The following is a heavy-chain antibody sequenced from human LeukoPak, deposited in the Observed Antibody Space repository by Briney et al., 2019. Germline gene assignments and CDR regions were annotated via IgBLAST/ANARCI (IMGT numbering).Heavy chain of an antibody. CDR3: ARGIVDEGLD. J-gene: IGHJ4*02. CDR1: GFTLSNYW. D-gene: IGHD2-15*01. CDR2: INSDGSST. Sequence: GGSLRLSCAASGFTLSNYWMHWVRQAPGKGPVWVSRINSDGSSTSYADSVKGRFNISRDNAKNTLYLQMSSLRAEDTAVYYCARGIVDEGLDWGQGTLVTVSS. V-gene: IGHV3-74*01.